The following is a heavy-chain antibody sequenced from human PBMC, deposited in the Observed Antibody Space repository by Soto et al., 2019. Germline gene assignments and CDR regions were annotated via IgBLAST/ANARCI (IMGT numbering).Heavy chain of an antibody. J-gene: IGHJ4*02. CDR1: GYXFTSYW. CDR2: IYPGDSDT. Sequence: HXEXLKIYCKCSGYXFTSYWLVWVRHMPGKGREWMGIIYPGDSDTRYSPSFQGQVTISADKSISTAYLQWSSLKASDTAMYYCARCWGGSCYGFFAYWGQGTLGTVSS. V-gene: IGHV5-51*01. D-gene: IGHD2-15*01. CDR3: ARCWGGSCYGFFAY.